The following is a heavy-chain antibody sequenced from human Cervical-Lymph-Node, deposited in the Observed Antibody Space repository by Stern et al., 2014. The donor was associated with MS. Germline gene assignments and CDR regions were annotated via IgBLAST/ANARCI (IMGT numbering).Heavy chain of an antibody. CDR1: GYTFTDFH. Sequence: VQLVQSGAEVRKPGASVKVSCKASGYTFTDFHIHWVRQTPGQGLEWMGRINPNSGGTIYAQKFQGRVTMSRDTSIGTAYMELSRLRPYDTAVYYCARDTPNDSSGYFTYWGQGTLVTVSS. J-gene: IGHJ4*02. D-gene: IGHD3-22*01. CDR2: INPNSGGT. V-gene: IGHV1-2*06. CDR3: ARDTPNDSSGYFTY.